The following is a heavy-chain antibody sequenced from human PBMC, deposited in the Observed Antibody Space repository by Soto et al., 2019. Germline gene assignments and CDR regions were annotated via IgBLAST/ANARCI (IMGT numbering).Heavy chain of an antibody. J-gene: IGHJ6*02. CDR3: VYDSSGHDYYGKDV. CDR2: IWYDGSNK. D-gene: IGHD3-22*01. V-gene: IGHV3-33*01. CDR1: GFTFSSYG. Sequence: QVQLVESGGGVVQPGRSLRLSCAASGFTFSSYGRHWVRQAPGKGLEWVAVIWYDGSNKYYADSVKGRFTISRDNSKNTLYLQMNSLRAEDTAVYYCVYDSSGHDYYGKDVWGQGTTVTVSS.